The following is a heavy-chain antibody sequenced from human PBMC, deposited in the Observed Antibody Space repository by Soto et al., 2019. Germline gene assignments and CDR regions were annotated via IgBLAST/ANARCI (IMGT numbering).Heavy chain of an antibody. CDR1: GYSFTSYW. Sequence: GESLKISCKGSGYSFTSYWISWVRQMPGKGLEWRGRIDPSDSYTNYSPSFQGHVTISADKSISTAYRQWSSLNASDTAMYYCASLSNVVVAVYGMDVRGQGTTVTVSS. CDR3: ASLSNVVVAVYGMDV. D-gene: IGHD2-15*01. CDR2: IDPSDSYT. J-gene: IGHJ6*02. V-gene: IGHV5-10-1*01.